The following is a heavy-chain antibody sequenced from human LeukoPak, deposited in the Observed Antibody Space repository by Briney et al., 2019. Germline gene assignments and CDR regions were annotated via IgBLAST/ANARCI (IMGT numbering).Heavy chain of an antibody. V-gene: IGHV1-69*05. CDR2: IIPIFGTA. CDR1: GGTFSSYA. D-gene: IGHD4-23*01. Sequence: GSSVRVSCKASGGTFSSYAISWVRQAPGQGREWMGRIIPIFGTANYAQKFQGRVTITTDESTSTAYMELSSLRSEDTAVYYCARTYGDNSFNYGGQGTLVTVSS. J-gene: IGHJ4*02. CDR3: ARTYGDNSFNY.